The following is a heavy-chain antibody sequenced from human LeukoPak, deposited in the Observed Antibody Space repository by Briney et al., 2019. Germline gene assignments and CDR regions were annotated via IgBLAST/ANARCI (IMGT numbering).Heavy chain of an antibody. D-gene: IGHD7-27*01. V-gene: IGHV1-18*01. CDR3: ASGDIPPRSYYYYGMDV. CDR1: GYTFTSYG. CDR2: ISAYNGNT. J-gene: IGHJ6*02. Sequence: ASVKVSCKASGYTFTSYGISWVRQAPGKGLEWMGWISAYNGNTNYAQKLQGRVTMTTDTSTSTAYMELRSLRSDDTAVYYCASGDIPPRSYYYYGMDVWGQGTTVTVSS.